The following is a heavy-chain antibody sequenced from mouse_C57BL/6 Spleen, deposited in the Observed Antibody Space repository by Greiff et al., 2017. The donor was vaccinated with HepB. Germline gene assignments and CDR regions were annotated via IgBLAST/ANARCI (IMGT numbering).Heavy chain of an antibody. CDR2: IHPNSGST. CDR1: GYTFTSYW. V-gene: IGHV1-64*01. Sequence: QVQLQQPGAELVKPGASVKLSCKASGYTFTSYWMHWVKQRPGQGLEWIGMIHPNSGSTNYNEKFKSKATLTVDKSSSTAYMQLSSLTSEDSAVYYCARSGIYYGNCAYGGQGTLVTVSA. J-gene: IGHJ3*01. CDR3: ARSGIYYGNCAY. D-gene: IGHD2-1*01.